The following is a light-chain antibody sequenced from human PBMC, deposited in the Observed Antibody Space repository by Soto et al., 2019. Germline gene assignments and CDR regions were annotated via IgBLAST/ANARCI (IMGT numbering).Light chain of an antibody. CDR1: QSVSSY. J-gene: IGKJ1*01. CDR3: QQRRNWPPRN. V-gene: IGKV3-11*01. Sequence: EIVLTQSPATLSLSPGERATLSCRASQSVSSYFAWYQQKAGQAPRLLTYSASNRATGIPARFSRSGSGTAVTPAISSLEPDDFALYYCQQRRNWPPRNVGEGTKVDIK. CDR2: SAS.